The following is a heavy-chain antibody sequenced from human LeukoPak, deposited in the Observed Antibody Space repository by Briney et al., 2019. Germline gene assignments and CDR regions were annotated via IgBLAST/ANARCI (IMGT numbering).Heavy chain of an antibody. CDR2: INPNSGGT. V-gene: IGHV1-2*04. CDR1: GYTFTSYG. J-gene: IGHJ4*02. CDR3: ARMLLNGYSYGYHTPPFDY. Sequence: ASVRVSCKASGYTFTSYGISWVRQAPGQGLEWMGWINPNSGGTNYAQKFQGWVTMTRDTSISTAYMELSRLRSDDTAVYYCARMLLNGYSYGYHTPPFDYWGQGTLVTVSS. D-gene: IGHD5-18*01.